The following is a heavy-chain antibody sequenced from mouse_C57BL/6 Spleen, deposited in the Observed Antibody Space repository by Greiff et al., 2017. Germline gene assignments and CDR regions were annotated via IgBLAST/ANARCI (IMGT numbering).Heavy chain of an antibody. CDR1: GFTFSGFW. Sequence: EVQGVETGGGLVQPGGSRGLSCEGSGFTFSGFWMSWVRQTPGKTLEWIGDINSDGSAINYAPSIKDRFTIFRDNDKSTLYLQMSNVRSEDTATYFCMRSGDSNFGMDYWGQGTSVTVSS. J-gene: IGHJ4*01. CDR3: MRSGDSNFGMDY. V-gene: IGHV11-2*01. D-gene: IGHD2-5*01. CDR2: INSDGSAI.